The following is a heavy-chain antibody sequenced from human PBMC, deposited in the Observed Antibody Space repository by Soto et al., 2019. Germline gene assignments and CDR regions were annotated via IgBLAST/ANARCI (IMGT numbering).Heavy chain of an antibody. CDR2: IIPIFGTA. Sequence: SVKVSCKASGGTFSSYAISWVRQAPGQGLEWMGGIIPIFGTANYAQKFQGRVTITADESTSTAYMELSSLRSEDTAVYYCARAMTSPHYYYYYGMDVWGQGTTVTVSS. CDR1: GGTFSSYA. J-gene: IGHJ6*02. D-gene: IGHD2-21*02. CDR3: ARAMTSPHYYYYYGMDV. V-gene: IGHV1-69*13.